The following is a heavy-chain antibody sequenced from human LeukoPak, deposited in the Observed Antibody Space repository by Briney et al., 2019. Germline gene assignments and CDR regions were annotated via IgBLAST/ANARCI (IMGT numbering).Heavy chain of an antibody. CDR1: GFTFTHYD. Sequence: ASVTVSCKASGFTFTHYDINWVRQATGQGLEWMGWKNPKSGNTGYAQRFQGRLTMTRNTSISTAYMELSSLRSEDTAVYYCARGPIAAGGRGNWFDPWGQGTLVTVSS. D-gene: IGHD6-13*01. CDR3: ARGPIAAGGRGNWFDP. J-gene: IGHJ5*02. V-gene: IGHV1-8*01. CDR2: KNPKSGNT.